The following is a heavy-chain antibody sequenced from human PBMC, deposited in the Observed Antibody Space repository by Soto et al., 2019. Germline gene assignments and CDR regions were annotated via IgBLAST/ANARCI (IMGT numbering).Heavy chain of an antibody. D-gene: IGHD4-4*01. CDR2: IGGSGGNR. CDR3: ARVASDYINSVDH. Sequence: DVQLLESGGGLVQPGGSLRLSCAASGFTFNAYAMTWVRQAPGQGLEWVSAIGGSGGNRYYAGSVRGRFTISRDNSKDTVDLQMNRLRVEDPAVYYCARVASDYINSVDHWGQGILVSVSS. V-gene: IGHV3-23*01. J-gene: IGHJ4*02. CDR1: GFTFNAYA.